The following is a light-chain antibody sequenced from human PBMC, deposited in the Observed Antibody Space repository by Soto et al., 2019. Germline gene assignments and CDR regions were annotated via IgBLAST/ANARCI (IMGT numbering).Light chain of an antibody. CDR3: QRYATSPYT. J-gene: IGKJ2*01. V-gene: IGKV3-20*01. CDR1: QSVSSNY. CDR2: GAS. Sequence: EIVLTQSPGTLSLSPGERATLSCRASQSVSSNYLAWYQQKPGQAPRLLIYGASNRATGIPDRFSGSGSGTDFALTISRLEPGDFAVYYCQRYATSPYTFGQGTNLEIK.